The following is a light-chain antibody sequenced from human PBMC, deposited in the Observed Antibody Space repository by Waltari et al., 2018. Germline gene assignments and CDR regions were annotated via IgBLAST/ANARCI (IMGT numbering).Light chain of an antibody. J-gene: IGLJ2*01. CDR3: CSHAFTTILA. CDR1: ANDICRRSL. CDR2: EVN. V-gene: IGLV2-23*02. Sequence: QSALTQPASVSGSPGQSITISCTGTANDICRRSLFSWYQHLPGKAPRLIIYEVNKRPSGVSNRFSGSKSGNTASLTISGLQTGDEADYYCCSHAFTTILAFGGGTSLTVL.